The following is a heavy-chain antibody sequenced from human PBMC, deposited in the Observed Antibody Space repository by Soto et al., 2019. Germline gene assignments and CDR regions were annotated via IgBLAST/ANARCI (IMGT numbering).Heavy chain of an antibody. Sequence: GGSLRLSCAASGFTFSSYAMHWVRQAPGKGLEWVAVISYDGSNKYYADSVKGRFTISRDNSKNTLYLQMNSLRAEDTAVYYCAREYSSGWYYFDYWGQGTRVTVS. CDR2: ISYDGSNK. V-gene: IGHV3-30-3*01. CDR1: GFTFSSYA. J-gene: IGHJ4*02. CDR3: AREYSSGWYYFDY. D-gene: IGHD6-19*01.